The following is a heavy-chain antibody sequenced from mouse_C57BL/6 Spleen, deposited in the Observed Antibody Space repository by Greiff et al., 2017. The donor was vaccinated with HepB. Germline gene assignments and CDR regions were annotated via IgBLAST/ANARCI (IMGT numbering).Heavy chain of an antibody. CDR1: GYTFTSYW. J-gene: IGHJ3*01. CDR3: APHYGYGGGWFAY. D-gene: IGHD2-2*01. V-gene: IGHV1-64*01. Sequence: QVQLQQPGAELVKPGASVKLSCKASGYTFTSYWMHWVKQRPGQGLEWIGMIHPNSGSTNYNEKFKSKATLTVDKSSSTAYMQLSSLTSEDSAVYYCAPHYGYGGGWFAYWGQGTLVTVSA. CDR2: IHPNSGST.